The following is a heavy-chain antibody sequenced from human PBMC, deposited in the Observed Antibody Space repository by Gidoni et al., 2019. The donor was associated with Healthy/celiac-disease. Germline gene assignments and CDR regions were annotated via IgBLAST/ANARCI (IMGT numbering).Heavy chain of an antibody. CDR2: IRSKANSYAT. D-gene: IGHD6-19*01. V-gene: IGHV3-73*02. Sequence: EVPLVASVGGLVQPGASLTLSCAASGFTFRGSARHWVRQASGKGLEWVGRIRSKANSYATAYAASVKGRFTISRDDSKNTAYLQMNSLKTEDTAVYYCTRRGLAVAGENWGQGTLVTVSS. CDR3: TRRGLAVAGEN. CDR1: GFTFRGSA. J-gene: IGHJ4*02.